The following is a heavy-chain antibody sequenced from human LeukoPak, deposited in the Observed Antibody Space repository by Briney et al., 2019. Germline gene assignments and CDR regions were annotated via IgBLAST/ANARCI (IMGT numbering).Heavy chain of an antibody. V-gene: IGHV4-4*07. Sequence: SEPLSLTCTVSGGSISSYYWSWIRQPAGKGLEWIGRIYNSGSTNYNTNYNPSLTSRVTMSVDTSKNQFSLKLNSVSAADTAVYFCARAIWYGSGTTAFDYWGQGTLVTVSP. CDR3: ARAIWYGSGTTAFDY. J-gene: IGHJ4*02. CDR2: IYNSGST. CDR1: GGSISSYY. D-gene: IGHD3-10*01.